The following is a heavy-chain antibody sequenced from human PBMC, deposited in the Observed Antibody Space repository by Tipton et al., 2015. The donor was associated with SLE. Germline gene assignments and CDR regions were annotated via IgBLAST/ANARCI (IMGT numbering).Heavy chain of an antibody. CDR3: ARAPDYYDSSGFDY. V-gene: IGHV4-59*11. D-gene: IGHD3-22*01. Sequence: TLSLTCTVSGGSISSHYWSWIRQPPGKGLEWIGYTYYSGSTNYNPSLKSRVTISVDTSKNQFSLKLSSVTAADTAVYYCARAPDYYDSSGFDYWGQGTLVTVSS. CDR1: GGSISSHY. CDR2: TYYSGST. J-gene: IGHJ4*02.